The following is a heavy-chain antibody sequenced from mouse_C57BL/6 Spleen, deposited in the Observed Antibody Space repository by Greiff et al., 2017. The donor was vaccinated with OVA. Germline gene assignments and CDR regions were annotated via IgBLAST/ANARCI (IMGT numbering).Heavy chain of an antibody. D-gene: IGHD1-1*01. Sequence: VQLQQSGAELVRPGASVTLSCKASGYTFTDYEMHWVKQTPVHGLEWIGAIDPETGGTAYNQKFKGKAILTADKSSSTAYMELRSLTSEDSAVYYCTRRGISDYGSRFAWCAYWGQGTLVTVSA. CDR3: TRRGISDYGSRFAWCAY. CDR1: GYTFTDYE. J-gene: IGHJ3*01. V-gene: IGHV1-15*01. CDR2: IDPETGGT.